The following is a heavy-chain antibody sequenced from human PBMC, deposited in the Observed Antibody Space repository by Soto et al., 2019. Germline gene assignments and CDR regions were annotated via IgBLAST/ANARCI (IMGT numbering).Heavy chain of an antibody. D-gene: IGHD3-10*01. J-gene: IGHJ4*02. V-gene: IGHV3-15*07. CDR3: VHYGSGSYSTDQ. CDR1: GFIFSNAW. CDR2: IRTKTEGETT. Sequence: EVQVVESGGGLVKPGGSLRRSCAASGFIFSNAWMNWVRQAPGKGLEWVGRIRTKTEGETTDYGAPVKGRFTISRDDSRNTLYLEMNSLKIEDTAVYYCVHYGSGSYSTDQWGQGTLVTVSS.